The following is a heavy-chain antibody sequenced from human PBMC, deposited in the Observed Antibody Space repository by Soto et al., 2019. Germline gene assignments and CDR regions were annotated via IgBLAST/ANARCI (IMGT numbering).Heavy chain of an antibody. D-gene: IGHD6-13*01. CDR2: ISYDGTQK. CDR3: LKCASSSWHANGLAP. Sequence: LRLSCSASGFESRSTVMHWVHQAPGKALAWAAVISYDGTQKNYRDSVKGRFTDSRDNSNNTLYLQMHSLRPDDTAVYYWLKCASSSWHANGLAPWGQGTLVTVAS. J-gene: IGHJ5*02. CDR1: GFESRSTV. V-gene: IGHV3-30*03.